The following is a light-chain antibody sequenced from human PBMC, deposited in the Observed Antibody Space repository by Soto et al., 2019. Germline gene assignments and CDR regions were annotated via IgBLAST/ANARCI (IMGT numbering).Light chain of an antibody. CDR3: AAWADSLSGLYV. V-gene: IGLV1-47*01. Sequence: QSVLTQPPSASGTPGQRVTISCSGSSSNIGSNYVYWYQQIPGTAPKLLIYRNNQRPSGVPDRLSGSKSRTSAALAISGRRSEDQADYYCAAWADSLSGLYVFGTGTKLPVL. CDR2: RNN. CDR1: SSNIGSNY. J-gene: IGLJ1*01.